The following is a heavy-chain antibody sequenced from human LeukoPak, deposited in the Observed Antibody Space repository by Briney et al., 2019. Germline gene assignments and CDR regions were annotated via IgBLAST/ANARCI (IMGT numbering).Heavy chain of an antibody. CDR3: ARDQEGFDY. CDR2: IYPRDGST. J-gene: IGHJ4*02. V-gene: IGHV1-46*01. Sequence: ASEKVSCKASGYTFTSNYIHWVRQAPGPGLEWMGMIYPRDGSTSYAQKFQGRVTVTRDTSTSTVHMDLSGLRSEDTAVYYCARDQEGFDYWGQGTLVTVSS. CDR1: GYTFTSNY.